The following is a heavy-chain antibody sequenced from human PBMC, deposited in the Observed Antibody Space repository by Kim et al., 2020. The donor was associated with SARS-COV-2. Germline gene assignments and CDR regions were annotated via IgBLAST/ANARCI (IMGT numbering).Heavy chain of an antibody. CDR3: ASPDYESDY. V-gene: IGHV3-30*04. CDR1: GFTFSSYA. Sequence: GGSLRLSCAASGFTFSSYAMHWVRQAPGKGLEWVAVISYDGSNKYYADSVKGRFTISRDNSKNTLYLQMNSLRAEDTAVYYCASPDYESDYWGQGTLVTVSS. D-gene: IGHD4-17*01. CDR2: ISYDGSNK. J-gene: IGHJ4*02.